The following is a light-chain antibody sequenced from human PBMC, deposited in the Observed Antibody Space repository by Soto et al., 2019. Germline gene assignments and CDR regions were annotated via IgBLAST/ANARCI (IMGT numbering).Light chain of an antibody. CDR2: DAS. Sequence: DIQMTQSPSTLSASVGDRVTITCRASQSISSSLAWYQEKPGKAPNPLIYDASRLESGVPSRFSGTGSGTEFSLTISSLQPDDFATYYCQQYEGYSPTFGQGTKVDSK. V-gene: IGKV1-5*01. CDR1: QSISSS. J-gene: IGKJ1*01. CDR3: QQYEGYSPT.